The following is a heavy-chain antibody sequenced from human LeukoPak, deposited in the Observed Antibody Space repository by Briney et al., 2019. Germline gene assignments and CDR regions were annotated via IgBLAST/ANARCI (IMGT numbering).Heavy chain of an antibody. CDR2: IYTSGST. V-gene: IGHV4-61*02. Sequence: SQTLSLTCTVSGGSISSGSYYWSWIRQPAGNGLEWIGRIYTSGSTNYNPSLKSRVTLSVDTSKNQFSLKLSSVTAADTAVYYCARDASVWAIFDYWGQGTLVTVSS. CDR1: GGSISSGSYY. D-gene: IGHD3-16*01. CDR3: ARDASVWAIFDY. J-gene: IGHJ4*02.